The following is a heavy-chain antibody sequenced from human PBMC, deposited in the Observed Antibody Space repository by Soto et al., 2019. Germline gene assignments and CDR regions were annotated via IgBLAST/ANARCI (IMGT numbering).Heavy chain of an antibody. V-gene: IGHV3-7*05. D-gene: IGHD2-15*01. CDR3: ARDPGRGNIRSNYFDN. CDR1: GFTFSNYC. Sequence: EVQLVESGGTLVQPGGSLRLSCAVSGFTFSNYCMTWVRQAPGKGLEWVASIEHDGSEKYFVDSVKGRFTISRDNAKNSLFLQMNSLRAEDTAVYYCARDPGRGNIRSNYFDNWGQGTLVTVSS. CDR2: IEHDGSEK. J-gene: IGHJ4*02.